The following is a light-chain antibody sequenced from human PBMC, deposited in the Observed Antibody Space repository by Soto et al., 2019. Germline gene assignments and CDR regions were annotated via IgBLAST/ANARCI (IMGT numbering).Light chain of an antibody. CDR1: QSISSW. CDR3: QQYNT. V-gene: IGKV1-5*01. J-gene: IGKJ1*01. CDR2: DAS. Sequence: DLQMTHSPSTLSASVGDRVTITCRASQSISSWLAWYQQKPGKAPKLLIYDASSLESGVPSRFSGSGSGTEFTLTISSLQPDDFATYYCQQYNTFGQGTKVEIK.